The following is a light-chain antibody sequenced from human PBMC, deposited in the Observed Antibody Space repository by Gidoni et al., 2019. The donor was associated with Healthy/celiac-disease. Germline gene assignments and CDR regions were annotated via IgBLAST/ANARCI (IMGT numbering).Light chain of an antibody. V-gene: IGLV2-23*01. J-gene: IGLJ1*01. CDR1: SSQVGSYNL. CDR3: CSYAGSSFG. CDR2: EGR. Sequence: QSALTQPASVSGSPGQPITISCTGTSSQVGSYNLVSWYQQHPGKAPKLMIYEGRKRPSGVSNRFAGYKSGNTASLTISGLQAEDEADYYCCSYAGSSFGFGTGTKVTVL.